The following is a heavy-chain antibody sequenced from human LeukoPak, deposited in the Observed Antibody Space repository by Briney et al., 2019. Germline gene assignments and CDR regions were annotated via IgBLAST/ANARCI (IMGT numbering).Heavy chain of an antibody. D-gene: IGHD1-1*01. J-gene: IGHJ6*03. Sequence: PGGSLRLSCAASGFTFSDYYMSWIRQAPGKGLEWVSYISSSGSTIYYADSVKGRFTISRDNAKNSLYPQMNSLRAEDTAVYYCARGGVYNWNDACMDVWGKGTTVTVSS. CDR2: ISSSGSTI. V-gene: IGHV3-11*04. CDR1: GFTFSDYY. CDR3: ARGGVYNWNDACMDV.